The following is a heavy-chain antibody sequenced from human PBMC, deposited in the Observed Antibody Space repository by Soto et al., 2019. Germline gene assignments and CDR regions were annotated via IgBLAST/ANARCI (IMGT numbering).Heavy chain of an antibody. CDR1: GFTFSSYS. CDR2: ISSSSSTI. J-gene: IGHJ6*02. Sequence: EVQLVESGGGLVQPGGSLRLSCAASGFTFSSYSMNWVRQAPGKGLEWVSYISSSSSTIYYADSVKGRFTISRDNAKNSLYLQMNSLRAEDTAVCYCATYVTMVRGDGWGQGSTVTVSS. CDR3: ATYVTMVRGDG. V-gene: IGHV3-48*01. D-gene: IGHD3-10*01.